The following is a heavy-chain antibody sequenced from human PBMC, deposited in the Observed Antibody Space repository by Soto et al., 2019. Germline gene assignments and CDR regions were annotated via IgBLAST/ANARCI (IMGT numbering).Heavy chain of an antibody. Sequence: LRLSCSASGFTFSSYAMHWVRQAPGKGLEYVSAISSNGGSTYYADSVKGRFTISRDNSKNTLYPQMSSLRAEDTAVYYCVFNQDYDFRSGYWEASYYYGMDVWGQGTTVTVSS. V-gene: IGHV3-64D*06. CDR1: GFTFSSYA. D-gene: IGHD3-3*01. CDR3: VFNQDYDFRSGYWEASYYYGMDV. CDR2: ISSNGGST. J-gene: IGHJ6*02.